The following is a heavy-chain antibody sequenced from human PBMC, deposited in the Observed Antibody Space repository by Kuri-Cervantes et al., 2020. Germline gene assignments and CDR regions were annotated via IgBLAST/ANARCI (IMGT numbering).Heavy chain of an antibody. D-gene: IGHD6-19*01. V-gene: IGHV4-31*01. CDR2: IYYSGGT. Sequence: SQTLSLTCAVSGGSISSGGYYWSWIRQHPGKGLEWIGYIYYSGGTYYNPSLKSLVTISVDTSKDQFSLKLSSVTAADTAVYYCARDWGSGWERGAFDYWGQGTLVTVSS. CDR1: GGSISSGGYY. CDR3: ARDWGSGWERGAFDY. J-gene: IGHJ4*02.